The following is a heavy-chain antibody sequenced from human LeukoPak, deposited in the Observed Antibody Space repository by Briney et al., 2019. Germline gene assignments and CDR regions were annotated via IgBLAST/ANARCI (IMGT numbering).Heavy chain of an antibody. CDR3: ANLPGYSSSWYPFDY. D-gene: IGHD6-13*01. J-gene: IGHJ4*02. CDR2: ISGSGGST. CDR1: GFTFSSYA. Sequence: GGSLRLSCAASGFTFSSYAMSSVRQAPGKGLEWVSAISGSGGSTYYADSVKGRFTISRDNSKNTLYLQMNSLRAEDTAVYYCANLPGYSSSWYPFDYWGQGTLVTVSS. V-gene: IGHV3-23*01.